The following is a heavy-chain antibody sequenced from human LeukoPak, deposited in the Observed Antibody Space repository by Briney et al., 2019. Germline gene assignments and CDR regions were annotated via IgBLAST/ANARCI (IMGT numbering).Heavy chain of an antibody. CDR1: GFTVSSNY. CDR3: ARVKSSGYDY. V-gene: IGHV3-66*01. J-gene: IGHJ4*02. Sequence: GGSLRLSCAASGFTVSSNYMSWVRQAPGKGLEWVSVIYSGGSTYYADSVKGRFTISRDNSKNTPYLQMNSLRAEDTAVYYCARVKSSGYDYWGQGILGTVAS. CDR2: IYSGGST. D-gene: IGHD3-22*01.